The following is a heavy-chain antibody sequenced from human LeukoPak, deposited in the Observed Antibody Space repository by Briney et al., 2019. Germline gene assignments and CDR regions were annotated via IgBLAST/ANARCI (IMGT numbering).Heavy chain of an antibody. CDR1: GDSVSSSSAA. D-gene: IGHD4-17*01. Sequence: SQTLSLTCAISGDSVSSSSAAWTWIRQSPSRGLEWLGRTYYRSKWYNDYAVSVKSRITINPDTSKNQFSLKLSSVTAADTAVYYCAREATVTTRAHYYGMDVWGQGTTVTVSS. J-gene: IGHJ6*02. CDR3: AREATVTTRAHYYGMDV. CDR2: TYYRSKWYN. V-gene: IGHV6-1*01.